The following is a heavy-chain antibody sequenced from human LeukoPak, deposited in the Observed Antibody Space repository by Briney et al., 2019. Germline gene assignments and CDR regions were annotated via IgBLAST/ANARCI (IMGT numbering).Heavy chain of an antibody. CDR3: AREDIAAAGTGAYYYYMDV. Sequence: PSETLSLTCTVSGGSISSYYWSWIRQPAGKGLERIGRIYTSESTNYNPSLKSRVTMSVDTSKNQFSLQLSSVTAADTAVYYCAREDIAAAGTGAYYYYMDVWGKGTTVTVSS. V-gene: IGHV4-4*07. CDR2: IYTSEST. J-gene: IGHJ6*03. D-gene: IGHD6-13*01. CDR1: GGSISSYY.